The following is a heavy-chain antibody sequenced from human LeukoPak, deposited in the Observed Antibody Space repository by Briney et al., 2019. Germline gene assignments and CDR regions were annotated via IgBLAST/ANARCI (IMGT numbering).Heavy chain of an antibody. CDR1: RFTFSHYA. Sequence: GGSLRPSCAASRFTFSHYAMHWVRQAPGKGLEWVAVISYHGIDKYYADSVKGRFTISRDNSKNALYLQMNSLRAEDTAVYYCARDYGDGYNLDYWGQGTLVTVSS. CDR2: ISYHGIDK. D-gene: IGHD5-24*01. CDR3: ARDYGDGYNLDY. J-gene: IGHJ4*02. V-gene: IGHV3-30-3*01.